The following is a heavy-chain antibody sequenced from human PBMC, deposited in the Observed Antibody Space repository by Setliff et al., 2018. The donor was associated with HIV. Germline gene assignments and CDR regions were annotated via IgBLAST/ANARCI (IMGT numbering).Heavy chain of an antibody. V-gene: IGHV1-3*04. J-gene: IGHJ4*02. CDR1: GYTFTTCS. Sequence: GASVKVSCKASGYTFTTCSIHWVRQAPGQRPEWMGWIHTGTGDTKYSQKFQGRVTITRDTSASTAYMDLNSLRSEDTAVYYCARSLYDSSDYPMTYWGQGTLVTVSS. CDR2: IHTGTGDT. D-gene: IGHD3-22*01. CDR3: ARSLYDSSDYPMTY.